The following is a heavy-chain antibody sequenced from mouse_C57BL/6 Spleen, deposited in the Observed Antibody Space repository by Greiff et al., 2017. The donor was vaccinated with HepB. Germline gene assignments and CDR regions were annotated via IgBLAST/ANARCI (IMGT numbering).Heavy chain of an antibody. CDR1: GYSFTDYN. J-gene: IGHJ4*01. Sequence: VQLKQSGPELVKPGASVKISCKASGYSFTDYNMNWVKQSNGKSLEWIGVINPNYGTTSYNQKFKGKATLTVDQSSSTAYMQLNSLTSEDSAVYYCARTPFYGSEGPYYAMDYWGQGTSVTVSS. V-gene: IGHV1-39*01. D-gene: IGHD1-1*01. CDR2: INPNYGTT. CDR3: ARTPFYGSEGPYYAMDY.